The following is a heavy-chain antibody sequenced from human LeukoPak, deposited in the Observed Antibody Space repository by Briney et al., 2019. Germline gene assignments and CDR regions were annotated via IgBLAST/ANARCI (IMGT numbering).Heavy chain of an antibody. D-gene: IGHD6-19*01. Sequence: ASVKVSCKASGGTFSSYAISWVRQAPGQGLEWMGGIIPIFGTANYAQKFQGRVTITADGSTSTAYMELSSLRSEDTAVYYCARVAIRGSGWSRWGQGTLVTVSS. CDR3: ARVAIRGSGWSR. V-gene: IGHV1-69*01. CDR1: GGTFSSYA. CDR2: IIPIFGTA. J-gene: IGHJ1*01.